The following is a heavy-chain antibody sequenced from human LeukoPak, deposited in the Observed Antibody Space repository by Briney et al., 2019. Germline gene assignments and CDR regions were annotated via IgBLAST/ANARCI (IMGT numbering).Heavy chain of an antibody. J-gene: IGHJ4*02. CDR3: ARESGSYYDY. CDR1: GFTFSNYS. Sequence: GGSLRLSCAASGFTFSNYSMNWVRQAPGKGLEWVSYISSSGSTIYYADSVKGRFTISRDNAKNSLYLQMNSLRAEDTAVYYCARESGSYYDYWGQGTLVTVSS. V-gene: IGHV3-48*04. CDR2: ISSSGSTI. D-gene: IGHD1-26*01.